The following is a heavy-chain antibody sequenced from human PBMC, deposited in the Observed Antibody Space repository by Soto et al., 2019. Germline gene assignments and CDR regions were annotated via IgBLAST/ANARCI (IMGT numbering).Heavy chain of an antibody. CDR1: GFTFDDYA. D-gene: IGHD5-18*01. CDR3: ARDIHDFGMEV. V-gene: IGHV3-9*01. J-gene: IGHJ6*02. Sequence: GGSLSLSCAASGFTFDDYAMHWVRQAPGKGLEWVSGISWNSGSIGYADSVKGRFTISRDNAKNSLYLQMNSLRAEDTALYYFARDIHDFGMEVWGQETTVSVT. CDR2: ISWNSGSI.